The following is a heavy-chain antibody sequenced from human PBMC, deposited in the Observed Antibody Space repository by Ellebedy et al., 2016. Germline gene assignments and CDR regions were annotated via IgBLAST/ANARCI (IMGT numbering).Heavy chain of an antibody. D-gene: IGHD5-18*01. V-gene: IGHV1-18*01. CDR3: ARDGADDEYSYGLNFDY. CDR1: GYTFTSYG. CDR2: ISAYNGNT. Sequence: ASVKVSXKASGYTFTSYGISWVRQAPGQGLEWMGWISAYNGNTNYAQKLQGRVTMTTDTSTSTAYMELRSLRSDDTAVYYCARDGADDEYSYGLNFDYWGQGTLVTVSS. J-gene: IGHJ4*02.